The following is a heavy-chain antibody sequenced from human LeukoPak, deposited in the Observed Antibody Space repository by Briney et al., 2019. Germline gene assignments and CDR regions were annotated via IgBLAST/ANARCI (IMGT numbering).Heavy chain of an antibody. D-gene: IGHD5-24*01. Sequence: RASVKVSCKASGYTFTSYGISWVRQAPGQGLEWMGGIIPIFGTANYAQNFQGRVTITADESMTTAYLELSGLRSEDTAVYYCARSGEMATAHWFFDLWGRGTLVTVSS. V-gene: IGHV1-69*13. CDR1: GYTFTSYG. J-gene: IGHJ2*01. CDR3: ARSGEMATAHWFFDL. CDR2: IIPIFGTA.